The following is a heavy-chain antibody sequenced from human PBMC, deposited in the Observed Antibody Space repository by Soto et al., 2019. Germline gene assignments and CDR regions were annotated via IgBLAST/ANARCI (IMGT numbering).Heavy chain of an antibody. CDR3: SYCENYSCGYYWFDP. D-gene: IGHD5-18*01. V-gene: IGHV3-30*03. J-gene: IGHJ5*02. CDR1: GFTFSSYG. Sequence: QVQLVESGGGVVQPGRSLRLSCAASGFTFSSYGMHWVRQAPGKGLEWVAVISYDGSNKYYADSVKGRFTISRDNSKNSMYLQMNSLRAENTEVYYCSYCENYSCGYYWFDPWGQGTLVTVSS. CDR2: ISYDGSNK.